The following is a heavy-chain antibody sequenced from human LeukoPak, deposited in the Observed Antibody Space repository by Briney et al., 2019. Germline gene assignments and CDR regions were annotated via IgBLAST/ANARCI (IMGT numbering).Heavy chain of an antibody. V-gene: IGHV3-30*04. J-gene: IGHJ5*02. CDR2: ISYDGSNK. Sequence: PGGSLRLSCAASGFTFSSYAMHWVRQAPGKGLEWVAVISYDGSNKYYADSVKGRFTISRDNSKNTLYLQMNCLRAEDTAVYYCARSGLRFLEESWFDPWGQGTLVTVSS. CDR1: GFTFSSYA. CDR3: ARSGLRFLEESWFDP. D-gene: IGHD3-3*01.